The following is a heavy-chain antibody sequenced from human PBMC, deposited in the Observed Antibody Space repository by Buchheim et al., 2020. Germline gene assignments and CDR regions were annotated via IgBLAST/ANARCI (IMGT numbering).Heavy chain of an antibody. V-gene: IGHV1-69*01. CDR1: GGTFSSYA. D-gene: IGHD6-13*01. J-gene: IGHJ2*01. Sequence: QVQLVQSGAEVKKPGSSVKVSCKASGGTFSSYAISWVRQAPGQGLEWMGGIIPIFGTANYAQKFQGSLTITADESTSTSHMELSSLRSEDTDVYYCARGAVSRAAAANYWYFELWGRGTL. CDR2: IIPIFGTA. CDR3: ARGAVSRAAAANYWYFEL.